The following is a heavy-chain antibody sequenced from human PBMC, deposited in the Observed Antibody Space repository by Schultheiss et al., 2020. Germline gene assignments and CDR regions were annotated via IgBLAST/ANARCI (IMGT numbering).Heavy chain of an antibody. J-gene: IGHJ3*02. D-gene: IGHD6-13*01. V-gene: IGHV4-34*01. CDR3: ARSFVVIAAAGTRHDAFDI. Sequence: SETLSLTCAVYGGSFSGYYWSWIRQPPGKGLEWIGEINHSGSTNYNPSLKSRVTISVDTSKIQFSLKLSSVTAADTAVYYCARSFVVIAAAGTRHDAFDIWSQEKMVTVSS. CDR2: INHSGST. CDR1: GGSFSGYY.